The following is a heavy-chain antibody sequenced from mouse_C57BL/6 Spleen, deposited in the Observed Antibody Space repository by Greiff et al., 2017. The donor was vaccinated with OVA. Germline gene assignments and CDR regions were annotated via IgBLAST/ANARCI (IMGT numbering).Heavy chain of an antibody. Sequence: QVTLKVSGPGILQSSQTLSLTCSFSGFSLSTSGMGVRWIRQPSGKGLEWLAHIYWDDDKRYNPSLKSRLTISKDTSRNQVFLTITSVDTADTATYYCARGTPYYYGSSYHYFDYWGQGTTLTVSS. CDR1: GFSLSTSGMG. V-gene: IGHV8-12*01. J-gene: IGHJ2*01. CDR3: ARGTPYYYGSSYHYFDY. D-gene: IGHD1-1*01. CDR2: IYWDDDK.